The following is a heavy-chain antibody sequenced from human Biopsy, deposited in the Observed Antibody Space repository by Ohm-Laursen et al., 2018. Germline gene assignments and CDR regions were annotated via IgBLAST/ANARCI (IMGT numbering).Heavy chain of an antibody. CDR1: GGSISNNNYY. CDR2: IFYRGST. D-gene: IGHD3-10*01. CDR3: AHGSGSYYKWDF. V-gene: IGHV4-39*01. J-gene: IGHJ4*02. Sequence: SETLSLTCTVSGGSISNNNYYWGWIRQPPGKGLEWIGSIFYRGSTHYKPSLKSRVNISVDRSKNHFSLKLTPVTAADTAIYYCAHGSGSYYKWDFWGRGILVTVSS.